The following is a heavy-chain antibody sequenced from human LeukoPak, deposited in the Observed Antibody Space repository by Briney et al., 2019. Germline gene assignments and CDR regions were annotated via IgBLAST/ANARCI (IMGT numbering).Heavy chain of an antibody. CDR3: ARSGELLWFGELLQGDY. D-gene: IGHD3-10*01. V-gene: IGHV1-18*01. CDR1: GYTFTSYG. J-gene: IGHJ4*02. Sequence: GASVKVSCKASGYTFTSYGISWVRQAPGQGLEWMGWISAYNGNTNYAQKLQGRVTMTTDTSTSTAYMELRSLRSDDTAVYYCARSGELLWFGELLQGDYWGQGTLVTVSS. CDR2: ISAYNGNT.